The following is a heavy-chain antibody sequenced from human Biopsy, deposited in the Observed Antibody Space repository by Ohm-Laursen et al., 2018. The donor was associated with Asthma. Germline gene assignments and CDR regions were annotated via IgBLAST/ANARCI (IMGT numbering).Heavy chain of an antibody. CDR2: ISFDGRYE. V-gene: IGHV3-30*03. D-gene: IGHD3-3*01. CDR3: ASRGGDFWSGYYMDY. CDR1: GFTFSTYG. Sequence: SLRLSCTAPGFTFSTYGMHWVRQAPGKGPEWVALISFDGRYEYYADSMKGRFTISRDNPMKRLYLQMSSLTAEDTAVYYCASRGGDFWSGYYMDYWGQGTLVTVSS. J-gene: IGHJ4*02.